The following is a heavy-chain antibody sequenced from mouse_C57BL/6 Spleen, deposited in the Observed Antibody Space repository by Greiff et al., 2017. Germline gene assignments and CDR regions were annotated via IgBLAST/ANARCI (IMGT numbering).Heavy chain of an antibody. D-gene: IGHD2-4*01. J-gene: IGHJ2*01. V-gene: IGHV1-69*01. Sequence: QVQLQQPGAELVMPGASVKLSCKASGYTFTSYWMHWVKQRPGQGLEWIGEIDPSDSYTNYNQKFKGKSTLTVDKSSSTAYMQLSSLTYEDSAVYYCARSGDYDSYFDYWGQGTTLTVSS. CDR2: IDPSDSYT. CDR3: ARSGDYDSYFDY. CDR1: GYTFTSYW.